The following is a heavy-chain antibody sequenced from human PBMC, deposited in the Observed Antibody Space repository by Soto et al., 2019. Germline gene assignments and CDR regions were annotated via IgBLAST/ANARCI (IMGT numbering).Heavy chain of an antibody. Sequence: PGGSLRLSCAASGFTFSSYAMSWVRQAPGKGLEWVSAISGSGGSTYYADSVKGRFTISRDNSKNTLYLQMNSLRAEDTAVYYCAKERLAVADQPSGMDVWGQGTTVTVSS. CDR3: AKERLAVADQPSGMDV. J-gene: IGHJ6*02. V-gene: IGHV3-23*01. D-gene: IGHD6-19*01. CDR2: ISGSGGST. CDR1: GFTFSSYA.